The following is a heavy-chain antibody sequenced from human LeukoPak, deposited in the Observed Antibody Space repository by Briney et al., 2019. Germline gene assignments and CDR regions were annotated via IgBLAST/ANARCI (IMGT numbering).Heavy chain of an antibody. V-gene: IGHV6-1*01. CDR1: GDSVSSNTAA. D-gene: IGHD2-15*01. Sequence: SQTLSLTCAISGDSVSSNTAAWNCLRQSPSRGLEWLGRTCYRSKWYNDYAVSVKSRITINPDTSKNQFSLQLDSVTPEDTAVYYCARAFHSYYFDYWGQGTLVTVSS. J-gene: IGHJ4*02. CDR2: TCYRSKWYN. CDR3: ARAFHSYYFDY.